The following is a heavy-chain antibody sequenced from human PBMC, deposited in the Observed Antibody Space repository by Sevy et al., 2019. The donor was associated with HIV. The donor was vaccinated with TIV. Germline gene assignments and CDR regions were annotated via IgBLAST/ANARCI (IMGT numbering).Heavy chain of an antibody. CDR2: ISYDGRNNK. CDR1: GFRFSDYS. V-gene: IGHV3-30*14. J-gene: IGHJ4*02. CDR3: ARDRGEILHSAFDY. Sequence: GGSLRLSCAASGFRFSDYSMHWVRQAPGKGLEWVAVISYDGRNNKYNVDSVKGRFTISRDNSKNTLFLQMNSLRAEDSAIYYCARDRGEILHSAFDYWFQGTLVTVSS. D-gene: IGHD3-16*01.